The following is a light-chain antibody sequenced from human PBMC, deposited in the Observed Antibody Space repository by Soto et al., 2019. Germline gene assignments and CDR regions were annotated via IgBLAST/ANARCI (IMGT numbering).Light chain of an antibody. CDR3: SSYTSSSTPLCVV. CDR1: SSDVGGYNY. J-gene: IGLJ2*01. Sequence: QSALTQPASVSGSPGQSITISCTGTSSDVGGYNYVSWYQQHPGKAPKLMIYDVSNRPSGVSNRFSGSKSGNTASLTISGLQADDEADYYCSSYTSSSTPLCVVFGGGTKLTVL. CDR2: DVS. V-gene: IGLV2-14*01.